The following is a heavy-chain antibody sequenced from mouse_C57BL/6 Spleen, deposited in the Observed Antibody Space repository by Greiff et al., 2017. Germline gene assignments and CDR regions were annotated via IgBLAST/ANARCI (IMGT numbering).Heavy chain of an antibody. CDR2: INPSNGGT. D-gene: IGHD1-1*01. CDR1: GYTFTSYW. CDR3: ARTTVVPYYFDY. V-gene: IGHV1-53*01. J-gene: IGHJ2*01. Sequence: VKLQQPGTELVKPGASVKLSCTASGYTFTSYWMHWVKQRPGQGLEWIGNINPSNGGTNYNEKFKSKATLTVDKSSSTAYMQLSSLTSEDSAVYSCARTTVVPYYFDYWGQGTTLTVSS.